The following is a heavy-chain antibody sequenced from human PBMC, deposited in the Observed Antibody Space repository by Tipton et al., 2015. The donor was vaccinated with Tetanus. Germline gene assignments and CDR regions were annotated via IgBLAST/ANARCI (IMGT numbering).Heavy chain of an antibody. CDR2: ISSSGSTI. D-gene: IGHD3-22*01. V-gene: IGHV3-11*01. CDR1: GFTFSDYY. CDR3: ARDRPATYYYDSSGYYFGY. J-gene: IGHJ4*02. Sequence: SLRLSCAASGFTFSDYYMSWIRQAPGKGLEWVSYISSSGSTIYYADSVKGRFTISRDNAKNPLYLQMNSLRAEDTAVYYCARDRPATYYYDSSGYYFGYWGQGTLVTVSS.